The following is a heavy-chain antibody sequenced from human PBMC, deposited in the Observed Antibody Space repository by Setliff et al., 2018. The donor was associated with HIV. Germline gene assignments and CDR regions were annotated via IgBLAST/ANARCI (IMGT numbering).Heavy chain of an antibody. J-gene: IGHJ4*02. CDR1: GYTFTGYA. D-gene: IGHD3-10*01. V-gene: IGHV1-3*01. CDR2: INAGNGNT. Sequence: ASVKVSCKASGYTFTGYAMHWVRQAPGQRLEWMGWINAGNGNTKYSQKFQGRVTITRDTSASTAYMGLSSLRSEDTAVYYCARVTLGPIFSGHYFDYWGQGTWSPSPQ. CDR3: ARVTLGPIFSGHYFDY.